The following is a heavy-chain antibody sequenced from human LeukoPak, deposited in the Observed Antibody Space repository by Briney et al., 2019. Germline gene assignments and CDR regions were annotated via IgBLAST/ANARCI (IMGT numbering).Heavy chain of an antibody. J-gene: IGHJ4*02. CDR1: GGSISSSSYY. CDR2: IYYSGST. CDR3: ARYPLHYYDSSGYYYYFDY. V-gene: IGHV4-39*01. D-gene: IGHD3-22*01. Sequence: PSETLSLTCTVSGGSISSSSYYWGWIRQPPGKGLEWIGSIYYSGSTYYNPSLKGRVTISVDTSKNQFSLKLSSVTAADTAVYYCARYPLHYYDSSGYYYYFDYWGQGTLVTVSS.